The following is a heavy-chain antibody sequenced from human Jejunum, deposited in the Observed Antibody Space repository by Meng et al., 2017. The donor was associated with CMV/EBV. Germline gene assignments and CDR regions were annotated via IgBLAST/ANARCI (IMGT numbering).Heavy chain of an antibody. J-gene: IGHJ4*02. CDR2: ITSGGRYI. D-gene: IGHD6-13*01. V-gene: IGHV3-21*01. Sequence: AFGLDFNTCTMNWVRQAPGKGLEWVSSITSGGRYIFYTDSVKGRFTLSRDNAKKSLYLQMNSLRAADTAVYYCATDYRRGAGPNWGQGTLVTVSS. CDR1: GLDFNTCT. CDR3: ATDYRRGAGPN.